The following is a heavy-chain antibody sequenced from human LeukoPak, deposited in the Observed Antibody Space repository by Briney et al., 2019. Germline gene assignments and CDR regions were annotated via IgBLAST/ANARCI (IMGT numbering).Heavy chain of an antibody. CDR3: ARHRASSGWDNFDY. CDR1: GGSISSYY. V-gene: IGHV4-59*08. J-gene: IGHJ4*02. D-gene: IGHD6-19*01. Sequence: SETLSLTCTVSGGSISSYYWSWIRQPPGKGLEWIGYIYYSGSTNYNPSLKSRVTISVDTSKNQFSLKPSSVTAADTAVYYCARHRASSGWDNFDYWGQGTLVTVSS. CDR2: IYYSGST.